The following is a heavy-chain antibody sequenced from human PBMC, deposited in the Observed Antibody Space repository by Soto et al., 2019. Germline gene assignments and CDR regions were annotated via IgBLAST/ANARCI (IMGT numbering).Heavy chain of an antibody. CDR3: AREAGTTGMDV. Sequence: QLQLQESGSGLVKPSQTLSLTCAVSGGSISSGGYSWSWLRQPPGKGLEWIGYISHSGSTYYNPSLRSRVTISVDRARNQFSLKLSSVTAAETAVYYCAREAGTTGMDVWGQGTTVTVSS. J-gene: IGHJ6*02. CDR2: ISHSGST. V-gene: IGHV4-30-2*01. CDR1: GGSISSGGYS. D-gene: IGHD1-7*01.